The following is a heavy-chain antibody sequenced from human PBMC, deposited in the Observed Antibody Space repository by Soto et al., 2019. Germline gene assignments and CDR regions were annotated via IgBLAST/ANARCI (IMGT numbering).Heavy chain of an antibody. CDR1: GGAFSGDY. V-gene: IGHV4-34*01. D-gene: IGHD2-15*01. J-gene: IGHJ4*02. CDR2: INHSGSN. Sequence: QVQLQQWGAGLLKPSETLSLTCAVYGGAFSGDYWSWIRQPQGKGREWIGEINHSGSNNYNRDLTRRVTISVETSKRQFDMKVSYLTGADTAVDYGARVGSGSRYYFDYWGQGTLVTVSS. CDR3: ARVGSGSRYYFDY.